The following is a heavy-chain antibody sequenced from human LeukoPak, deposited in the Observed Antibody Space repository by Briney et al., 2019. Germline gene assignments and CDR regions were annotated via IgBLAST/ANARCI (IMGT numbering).Heavy chain of an antibody. J-gene: IGHJ3*02. CDR1: GFTFSSYW. CDR2: INSDGSST. CDR3: ATWPDYYDSSGSVDAFDI. Sequence: GGSLRLSCAASGFTFSSYWMHWVRQAPGKGLVWVSCINSDGSSTSYADSVKGRFTISRDNAKNTLYLQMNSLRAEDTAVYYCATWPDYYDSSGSVDAFDIWGQGTMVTVSS. D-gene: IGHD3-22*01. V-gene: IGHV3-74*01.